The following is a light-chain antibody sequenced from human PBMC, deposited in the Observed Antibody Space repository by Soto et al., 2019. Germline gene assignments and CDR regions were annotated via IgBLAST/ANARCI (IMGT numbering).Light chain of an antibody. CDR1: QSVRIY. CDR3: QQRTNWPYST. J-gene: IGKJ5*01. Sequence: EVVLTQSPATLSLSPGERATLSCRASQSVRIYLAWYPQKPGQAPRLLLHDSSSRATGIPSRFSGSGSGTDFTRTYSGVEPEDFAVYYCQQRTNWPYSTFGKGTRLEI. V-gene: IGKV3-11*01. CDR2: DSS.